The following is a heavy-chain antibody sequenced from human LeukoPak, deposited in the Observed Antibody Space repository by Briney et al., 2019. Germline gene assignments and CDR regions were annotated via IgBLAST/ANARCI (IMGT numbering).Heavy chain of an antibody. CDR3: AKDGSPYDFWSGYYFDY. CDR2: ISYDGSNK. D-gene: IGHD3-3*01. J-gene: IGHJ4*02. CDR1: GFTFSSYG. V-gene: IGHV3-30*18. Sequence: PGGSLRLSCAASGFTFSSYGMHWVRQAPGKGLEWVAVISYDGSNKYYADSVKGRFTISRDNSKNTLYLQMNSLRAEDTAVYYCAKDGSPYDFWSGYYFDYWGQGTLVTVSS.